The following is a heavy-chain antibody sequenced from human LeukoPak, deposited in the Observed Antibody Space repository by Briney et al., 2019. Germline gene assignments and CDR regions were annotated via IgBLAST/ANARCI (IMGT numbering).Heavy chain of an antibody. CDR3: ARHEGAFLGELPGP. Sequence: PSETLSLTCTVSGGSISSSSYYWGWIRQPPGKGLEWIGSIYYSGSTYYNPSLKSRVTISVDTSKNQFSLKLSSVTAADTAVYYCARHEGAFLGELPGPWGQGTLVTVSS. CDR1: GGSISSSSYY. J-gene: IGHJ5*02. D-gene: IGHD3-16*01. V-gene: IGHV4-39*01. CDR2: IYYSGST.